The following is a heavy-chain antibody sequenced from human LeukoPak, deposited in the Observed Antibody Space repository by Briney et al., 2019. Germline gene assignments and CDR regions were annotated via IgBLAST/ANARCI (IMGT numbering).Heavy chain of an antibody. CDR3: ARSPAGDSDYYYYYYMDV. D-gene: IGHD2-21*02. CDR2: INPSGGST. J-gene: IGHJ6*03. CDR1: GYTFTSYY. V-gene: IGHV1-46*01. Sequence: ASVKVSCKASGYTFTSYYMHWVRQAPGQGLEWMGIINPSGGSTSYAQKFQGRVTMTRDTSTSTVYMELSSLRSEDTAVYYCARSPAGDSDYYYYYYMDVWGKGTTVTVSS.